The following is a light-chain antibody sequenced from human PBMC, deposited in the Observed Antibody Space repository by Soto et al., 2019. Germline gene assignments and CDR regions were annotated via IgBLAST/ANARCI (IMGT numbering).Light chain of an antibody. J-gene: IGKJ1*01. CDR2: DGT. CDR3: QQYKGYSTWT. V-gene: IGKV1-5*01. CDR1: ESVTSR. Sequence: IKLTQSPSTLSASVGDSVIIACRDSESVTSRLSWYQQRPGEAPKVLIWDGTTLHRGGPSRFCGSGAATEFSLPISSLQTEDFATYYCQQYKGYSTWTFGQGTKVDI.